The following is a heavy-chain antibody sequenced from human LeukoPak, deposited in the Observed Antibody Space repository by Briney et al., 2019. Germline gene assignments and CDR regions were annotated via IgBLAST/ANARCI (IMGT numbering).Heavy chain of an antibody. D-gene: IGHD2/OR15-2a*01. J-gene: IGHJ4*02. CDR1: GFTFTDYY. V-gene: IGHV1-2*02. CDR3: GREGNGLLSKDFDY. CDR2: IGPHSSAT. Sequence: ASVKVSCKSSGFTFTDYYIHWVRQAPGQGLEWMGYIGPHSSATSSPQEFQGRVTMTRDTSMSTAYMELTRLTSDDTAVYYCGREGNGLLSKDFDYWGQGTLVTVSS.